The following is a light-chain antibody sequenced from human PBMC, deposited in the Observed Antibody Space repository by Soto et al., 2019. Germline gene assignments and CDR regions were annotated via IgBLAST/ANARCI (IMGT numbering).Light chain of an antibody. J-gene: IGLJ3*02. Sequence: QTVVTQEPSLTVSPGGTVTLTCGSSTGPVTSGHYPYWFQQKPGQAPRTLIYDTNNRHSWTPARFSGSLLGGKAALTLSGAQPEDEAEYYCLLLYGGLRVFGGGTKLTVL. CDR1: TGPVTSGHY. V-gene: IGLV7-46*01. CDR2: DTN. CDR3: LLLYGGLRV.